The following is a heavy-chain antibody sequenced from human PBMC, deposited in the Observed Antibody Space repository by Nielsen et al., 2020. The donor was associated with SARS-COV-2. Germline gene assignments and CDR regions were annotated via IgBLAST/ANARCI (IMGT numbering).Heavy chain of an antibody. D-gene: IGHD6-13*01. CDR3: ARSSSFDGMDV. J-gene: IGHJ6*02. V-gene: IGHV5-51*01. Sequence: GESLKISCKGSGYSFTNYWIGWVRQMPGKGLEWMGIIYPDDSDTRYSPSFQGQVTISADKSISTAYLQWSSLKASDTAMYYCARSSSFDGMDVWGQGTTVTVSS. CDR1: GYSFTNYW. CDR2: IYPDDSDT.